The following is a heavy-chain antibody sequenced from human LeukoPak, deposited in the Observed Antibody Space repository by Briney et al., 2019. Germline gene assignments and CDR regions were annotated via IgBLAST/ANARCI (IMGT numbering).Heavy chain of an antibody. CDR1: GYTLTELS. CDR2: FDPEDGET. CDR3: ATVVVTAPGEDYFDY. D-gene: IGHD2-21*02. J-gene: IGHJ4*02. Sequence: ASVKVSCKVSGYTLTELSMHWVRQAPGKGLEWMGGFDPEDGETIYAQKFQGRVTMTEDTSTDTAYMELSSLRSEDTAVYYCATVVVTAPGEDYFDYRGQGTLVTVSS. V-gene: IGHV1-24*01.